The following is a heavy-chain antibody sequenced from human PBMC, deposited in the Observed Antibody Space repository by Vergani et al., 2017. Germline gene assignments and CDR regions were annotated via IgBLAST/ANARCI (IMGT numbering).Heavy chain of an antibody. CDR1: GFRFSNYA. CDR3: VRDQVTMLRGSDALDI. CDR2: IRSKAYGQAT. V-gene: IGHV3-49*04. Sequence: EVQLLESGGGLVQPGGSLRLSCAASGFRFSNYAMSWVRQAPGQGLEWVGGIRSKAYGQATIYAASVKGRFTISRDDSKSIAYLQMNNLQTEDTAMYYCVRDQVTMLRGSDALDIWGQGTMVTVSS. D-gene: IGHD3-10*01. J-gene: IGHJ3*02.